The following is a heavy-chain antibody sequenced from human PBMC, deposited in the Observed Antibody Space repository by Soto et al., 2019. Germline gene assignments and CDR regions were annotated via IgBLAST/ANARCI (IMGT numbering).Heavy chain of an antibody. CDR3: ASLPSINWNYRHDP. J-gene: IGHJ5*02. D-gene: IGHD1-7*01. V-gene: IGHV3-23*01. CDR1: GFTFSSYA. Sequence: PGGSLRLSCAASGFTFSSYAMSWVRQAPGKGLEWVSAISGSGGSTYYADSVKGRFTISRDNAKNRLYLQMNSLRAADTAVYYCASLPSINWNYRHDPWGQGTLVTVSS. CDR2: ISGSGGST.